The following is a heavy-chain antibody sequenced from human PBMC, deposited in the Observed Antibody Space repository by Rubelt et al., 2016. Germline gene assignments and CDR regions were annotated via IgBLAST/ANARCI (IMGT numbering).Heavy chain of an antibody. CDR2: ISYDGSNK. CDR3: AKDLGASNYFDY. CDR1: SSYG. V-gene: IGHV3-30*18. D-gene: IGHD1-26*01. Sequence: SSYGMHWVRQAPGKGLEWVAVISYDGSNKYYADSVKGRFTISRDNSKNTLYLQMNSLRAEDMAVYYCAKDLGASNYFDYWGQGTQVTVSS. J-gene: IGHJ4*02.